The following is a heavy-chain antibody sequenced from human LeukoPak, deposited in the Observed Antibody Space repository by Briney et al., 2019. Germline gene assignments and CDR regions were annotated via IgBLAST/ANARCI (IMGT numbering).Heavy chain of an antibody. Sequence: PGGSLRLYCAASGFTFSSYWMHWVRQAPGKGLVWVSRINTDGSRTDYADSVKGRFTISRDNAKNTLYLQMNSLRAEDTAVYYCARDGLGIDYWGQGTLVTVSS. CDR2: INTDGSRT. CDR3: ARDGLGIDY. D-gene: IGHD3-10*01. CDR1: GFTFSSYW. J-gene: IGHJ4*02. V-gene: IGHV3-74*01.